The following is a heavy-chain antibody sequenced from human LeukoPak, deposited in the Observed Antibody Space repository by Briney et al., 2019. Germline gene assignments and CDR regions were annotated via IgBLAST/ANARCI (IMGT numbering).Heavy chain of an antibody. J-gene: IGHJ4*02. CDR2: IWYDGSNK. V-gene: IGHV3-33*01. CDR1: GFTFSSYG. CDR3: ARDRGSYWDGGNDY. D-gene: IGHD1-26*01. Sequence: PGRSLRLSCAVSGFTFSSYGMHWVRQAPGKGLEWVAVIWYDGSNKYYADSVKGRFTISRDNSENTLYLQMNSLRAEDTAVYYCARDRGSYWDGGNDYWGQGTLVTVSS.